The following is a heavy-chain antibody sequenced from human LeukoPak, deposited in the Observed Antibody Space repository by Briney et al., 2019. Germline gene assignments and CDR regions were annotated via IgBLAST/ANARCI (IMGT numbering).Heavy chain of an antibody. CDR3: ARELGSGSYRARSSDAFDI. D-gene: IGHD3-10*01. CDR1: GFTFSSYA. J-gene: IGHJ3*02. V-gene: IGHV3-30*04. Sequence: PGRSLRLSCAASGFTFSSYAMHWVRQAPGKGLEWVAVISYDGSNKYYADSVKGRFTISRDNSKNTLYLQMNSLRAEDTAVYYCARELGSGSYRARSSDAFDIWGQGTMVTVSS. CDR2: ISYDGSNK.